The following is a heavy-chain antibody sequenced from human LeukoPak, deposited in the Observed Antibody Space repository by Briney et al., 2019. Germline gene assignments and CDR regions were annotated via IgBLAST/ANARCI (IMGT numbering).Heavy chain of an antibody. J-gene: IGHJ4*02. Sequence: GGSLRLSCAASGFTFSDYYMRWIRHAPGKALEGGSYISSSGSTIYYADSVKGRFTISRDNAKNSLYLQMTSLRAKNMALYYCAKDISGDYDSSGTQRFDYWGQGTLVTVSS. CDR1: GFTFSDYY. V-gene: IGHV3-11*01. CDR3: AKDISGDYDSSGTQRFDY. D-gene: IGHD3-22*01. CDR2: ISSSGSTI.